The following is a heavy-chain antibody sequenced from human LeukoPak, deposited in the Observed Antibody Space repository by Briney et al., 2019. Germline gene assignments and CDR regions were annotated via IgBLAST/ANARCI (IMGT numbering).Heavy chain of an antibody. Sequence: ASVKVSCKASGYTFTGYYMHWVRQAPGQGLEWMGWIDPNSGGTNYAQKFQGRVTMTRDRSISTAYMELSRLRSDDTAVYYCARIPLYYYDSSGYSPIFDYWGQGTLVTVSS. CDR3: ARIPLYYYDSSGYSPIFDY. D-gene: IGHD3-22*01. CDR2: IDPNSGGT. V-gene: IGHV1-2*02. J-gene: IGHJ4*02. CDR1: GYTFTGYY.